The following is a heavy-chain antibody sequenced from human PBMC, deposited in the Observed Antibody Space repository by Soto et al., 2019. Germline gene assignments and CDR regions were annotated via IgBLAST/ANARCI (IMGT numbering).Heavy chain of an antibody. J-gene: IGHJ5*02. Sequence: SVKVSCKTSGGTFNTYAINWVRQAPGQGLEWMGGIIPIFGTTNYTQKFQGRVTITADDSTSTAYMKLSGLRSDDTAVYYCARGLKREVLGVDFIDNWFDPWGRGTLVTVSS. CDR3: ARGLKREVLGVDFIDNWFDP. V-gene: IGHV1-69*13. D-gene: IGHD3-3*01. CDR1: GGTFNTYA. CDR2: IIPIFGTT.